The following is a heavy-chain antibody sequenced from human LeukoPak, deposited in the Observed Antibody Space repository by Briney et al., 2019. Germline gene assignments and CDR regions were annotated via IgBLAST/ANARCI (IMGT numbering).Heavy chain of an antibody. CDR1: GGSFSGYY. CDR2: INHSGST. D-gene: IGHD5-12*01. V-gene: IGHV4-34*01. CDR3: ARVGIGGYDLFESLGYYYYYMDV. J-gene: IGHJ6*03. Sequence: SETLSLTCAVYGGSFSGYYWSWIRQPPGKGLEWIGEINHSGSTNYNPSLKSRVTISVDTSKNQFSLKLSSVTAADTAVYYCARVGIGGYDLFESLGYYYYYMDVWGKGTTVTVSS.